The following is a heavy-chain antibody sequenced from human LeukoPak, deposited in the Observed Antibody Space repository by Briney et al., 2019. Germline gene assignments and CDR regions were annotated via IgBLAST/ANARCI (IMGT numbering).Heavy chain of an antibody. V-gene: IGHV1-69*05. Sequence: GASVKVSCKASGGTFSSYAISWVRQAPGQGLEWMGGIIPIFGTANYAQKFQGRVTITTDESTSTAYMELSGLRSEDTAVYYCARAVGYCSSTSCYGDWFDPWGQGTLVTVSS. J-gene: IGHJ5*02. CDR3: ARAVGYCSSTSCYGDWFDP. D-gene: IGHD2-2*01. CDR2: IIPIFGTA. CDR1: GGTFSSYA.